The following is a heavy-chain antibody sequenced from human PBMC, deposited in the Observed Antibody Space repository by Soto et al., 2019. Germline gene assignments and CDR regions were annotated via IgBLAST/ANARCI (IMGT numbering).Heavy chain of an antibody. D-gene: IGHD2-15*01. V-gene: IGHV3-48*01. J-gene: IGHJ2*01. CDR1: GFTFSSYS. CDR3: ARRGVVVVAATHWYFDL. Sequence: EVQLVESGGGLVQPGGSLRLSCAASGFTFSSYSMNWVRQAPGKGLEWVSYISSSSSTIYYADSVKGRFTISRDNAKNSLYLQMNHLRAEDTAGYYCARRGVVVVAATHWYFDLWGRGTLVTVSS. CDR2: ISSSSSTI.